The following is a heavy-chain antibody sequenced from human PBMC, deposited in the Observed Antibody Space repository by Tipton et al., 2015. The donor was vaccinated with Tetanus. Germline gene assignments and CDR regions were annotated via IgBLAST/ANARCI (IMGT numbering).Heavy chain of an antibody. CDR3: ARARTRGSGSYQYYYYYGMDV. CDR2: INHSGST. Sequence: TLSLTCAVYGGSFSGYYWSWIRQPPGKGLEWIGGINHSGSTNYNPSLKSRVTISVDTSKNQFSLKLSSVTVADTAVYYCARARTRGSGSYQYYYYYGMDVWGQGTTVTVSS. CDR1: GGSFSGYY. J-gene: IGHJ6*02. V-gene: IGHV4-34*01. D-gene: IGHD3-10*01.